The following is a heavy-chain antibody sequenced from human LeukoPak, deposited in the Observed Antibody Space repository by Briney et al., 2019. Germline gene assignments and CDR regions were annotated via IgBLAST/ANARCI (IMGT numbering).Heavy chain of an antibody. J-gene: IGHJ6*03. Sequence: ASVKVSCKASGYTFTSYYMHWVRQAPGQGLEWMGWISAYNGNTNYAQKLQGRVTMTTDTSTSTAYMELRSLRSDDTAVYYCARDLVTEYYYYYYMDVWGQGTMVTVSS. CDR1: GYTFTSYY. CDR3: ARDLVTEYYYYYYMDV. D-gene: IGHD2-21*02. V-gene: IGHV1-18*04. CDR2: ISAYNGNT.